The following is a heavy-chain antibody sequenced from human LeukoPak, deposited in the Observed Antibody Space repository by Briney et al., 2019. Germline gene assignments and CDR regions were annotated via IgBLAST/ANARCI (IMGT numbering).Heavy chain of an antibody. D-gene: IGHD3-9*01. CDR1: GGTFSSYA. J-gene: IGHJ6*02. V-gene: IGHV1-69*04. CDR2: IIPILGIA. Sequence: ASVKVSCKASGGTFSSYAISWVRQAPGQGLEWMGRIIPILGIANYAQKFQGRVMITADKSTSTAYMELSSLRSEDTAVYYCASGPLRYFDWLPTNGMDVWGQGTTVTVSS. CDR3: ASGPLRYFDWLPTNGMDV.